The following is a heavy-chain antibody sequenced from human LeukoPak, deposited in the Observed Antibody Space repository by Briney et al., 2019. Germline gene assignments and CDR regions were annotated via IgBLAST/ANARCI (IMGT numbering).Heavy chain of an antibody. V-gene: IGHV3-21*01. D-gene: IGHD3-3*01. Sequence: GGSLRLSCAASEFTFSYYNLNWVRQAPGKGLEWVSSITSTGSYTFYADSVKGRFTISRDNAKNSLHLQMNSLRAEDTAVYYCARDRAIILFGAFDIWGPGTMVTVSS. CDR1: EFTFSYYN. J-gene: IGHJ3*02. CDR2: ITSTGSYT. CDR3: ARDRAIILFGAFDI.